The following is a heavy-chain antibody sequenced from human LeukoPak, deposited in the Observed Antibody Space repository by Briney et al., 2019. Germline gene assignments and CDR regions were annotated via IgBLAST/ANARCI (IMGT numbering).Heavy chain of an antibody. V-gene: IGHV3-23*01. Sequence: AGGCLRLSCAASGFTFSSYAMSWVRQAPGKRLEWVSDMRGSGGRTDYADSVKGRFTISRDNSKNTLYLQMNSLRAEDTAVYYCAKDTDPWGVACTTDYWGQGTLVTVSS. J-gene: IGHJ4*02. CDR1: GFTFSSYA. D-gene: IGHD6-19*01. CDR3: AKDTDPWGVACTTDY. CDR2: MRGSGGRT.